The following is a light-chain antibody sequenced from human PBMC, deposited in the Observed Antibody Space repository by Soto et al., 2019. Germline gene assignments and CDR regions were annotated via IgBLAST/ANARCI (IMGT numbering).Light chain of an antibody. CDR2: DPA. CDR3: QQRSSVIT. Sequence: EVVLTQSPATLSLSPGEGATLSCRATQSVGTHLAWNQQKPGQAPRLLTYDPAKRATGIPARFSGNGFGTYFTLTISSLEPEDFAVYYCQQRSSVITFGQGTRLEIK. J-gene: IGKJ5*01. V-gene: IGKV3-11*01. CDR1: QSVGTH.